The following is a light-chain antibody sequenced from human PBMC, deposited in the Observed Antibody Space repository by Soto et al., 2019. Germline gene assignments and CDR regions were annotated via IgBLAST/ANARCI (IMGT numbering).Light chain of an antibody. CDR3: QQYSSYPVS. Sequence: DIQMTQSPSTLSASVGDRVTITCRASQSISSWLAWYQQKPGKAPKLLIYDASSLESGVPSRFSGSGSGTEFTLTISSLQSGDSATYFCQQYSSYPVSFGQGTRLEIK. J-gene: IGKJ5*01. CDR2: DAS. CDR1: QSISSW. V-gene: IGKV1-5*01.